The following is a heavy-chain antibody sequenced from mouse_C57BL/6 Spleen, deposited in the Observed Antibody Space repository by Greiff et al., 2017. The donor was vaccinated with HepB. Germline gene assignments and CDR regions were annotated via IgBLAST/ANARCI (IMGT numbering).Heavy chain of an antibody. J-gene: IGHJ4*01. V-gene: IGHV5-17*01. D-gene: IGHD2-3*01. CDR1: GFTFSDYG. CDR3: ARARDGYYAMDY. Sequence: EVMLVESGGGLVKPGGSLKLSCAASGFTFSDYGMHWVRQAPEKGLEWVAYISSGSSTIYYADTVKDRFTISRDNAKNTLCLQMTSLRSEDTAMYYCARARDGYYAMDYWGQGTSVTVSS. CDR2: ISSGSSTI.